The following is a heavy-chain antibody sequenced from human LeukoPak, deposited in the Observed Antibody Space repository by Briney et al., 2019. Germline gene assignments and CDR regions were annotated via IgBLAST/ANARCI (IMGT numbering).Heavy chain of an antibody. V-gene: IGHV3-11*01. CDR3: ARDRGNSDPGDWLDS. CDR1: GFSFSSYA. CDR2: ISGSGSTV. Sequence: GGSLRLSCAASGFSFSSYAMSWIRQAPGKGLEWVSYISGSGSTVYYAASVRGRFTISRDNAKNSLFLQMNSLRAEDTAVYCCARDRGNSDPGDWLDSWGQGTLVTVSS. J-gene: IGHJ5*01. D-gene: IGHD4-23*01.